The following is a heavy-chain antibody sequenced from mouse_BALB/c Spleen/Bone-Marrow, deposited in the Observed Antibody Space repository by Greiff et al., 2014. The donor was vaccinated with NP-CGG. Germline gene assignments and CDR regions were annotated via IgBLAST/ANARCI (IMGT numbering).Heavy chain of an antibody. CDR1: GFTFSSYG. CDR3: ARHQRYYAMDY. CDR2: ISSGGSNT. J-gene: IGHJ4*01. V-gene: IGHV5-6*01. Sequence: VQLKESGGDLVKPGGSLKLSCAAPGFTFSSYGMSWGRQTPDKRLEWVATISSGGSNTYYPDSVKGRFTISRDNAKNTLYLQMSSLKSEDTAMYYCARHQRYYAMDYWGQGTSVTVSS.